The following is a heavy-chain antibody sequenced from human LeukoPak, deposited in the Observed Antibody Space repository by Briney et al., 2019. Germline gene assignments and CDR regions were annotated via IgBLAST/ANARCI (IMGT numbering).Heavy chain of an antibody. D-gene: IGHD4-17*01. CDR1: SGSISSYY. V-gene: IGHV4-59*01. J-gene: IGHJ4*02. CDR3: ARANSHYAMIDY. CDR2: IYYSGSN. Sequence: SETLSLTCTVSSGSISSYYWSWIRQPPGKGLEWIGYIYYSGSNNYNPSLKSRVTISVDTSKNQFSLKLSSVTAADTAVYYCARANSHYAMIDYWGQGTLVTVSS.